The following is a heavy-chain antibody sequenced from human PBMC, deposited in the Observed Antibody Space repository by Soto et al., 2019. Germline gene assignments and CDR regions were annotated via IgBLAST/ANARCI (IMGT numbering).Heavy chain of an antibody. V-gene: IGHV3-7*04. J-gene: IGHJ5*02. CDR1: GFTFSSYW. D-gene: IGHD2-2*01. CDR3: ARATGADQEAS. Sequence: EVQLVESGGGLVQPGGSLRISCAASGFTFSSYWMSWVRQAPGQGLEWVANIKEDGSESYYVVSVKGRFTISRDNAKNSLYLQSKSLRAEDTAVYYCARATGADQEASWGQGPLVTVSS. CDR2: IKEDGSES.